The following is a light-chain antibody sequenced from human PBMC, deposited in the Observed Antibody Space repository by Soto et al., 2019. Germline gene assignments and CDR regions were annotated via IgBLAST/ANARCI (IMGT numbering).Light chain of an antibody. CDR2: GAS. CDR3: LQHDTYPLT. Sequence: DIQMTQSPSSLSASVGDRVTITCRASQGIGIDLGWYQQKPGKAPKRLIYGASSLQSGVPSRFSGSGSGTDCTLTISSLQPEEFATYYCLQHDTYPLTFGGGTKVEIK. CDR1: QGIGID. J-gene: IGKJ4*01. V-gene: IGKV1-17*01.